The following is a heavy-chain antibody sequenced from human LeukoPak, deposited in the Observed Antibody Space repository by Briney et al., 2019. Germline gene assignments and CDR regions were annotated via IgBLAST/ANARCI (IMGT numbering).Heavy chain of an antibody. D-gene: IGHD6-19*01. CDR2: IWYDGSNA. Sequence: PGGSLRLSCAASGFTFNNYGMHWVRQAPGKGLEWVAVIWYDGSNAYYADSVKGRVTISRDNSKNTLSLQMSSLRADDTAVYFCARPLIAVAGTLTYGMDVWGQGTTVTVSS. J-gene: IGHJ6*02. V-gene: IGHV3-33*01. CDR1: GFTFNNYG. CDR3: ARPLIAVAGTLTYGMDV.